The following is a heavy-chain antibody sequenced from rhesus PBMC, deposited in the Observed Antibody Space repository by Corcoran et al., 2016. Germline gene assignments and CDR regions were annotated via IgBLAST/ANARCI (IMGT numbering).Heavy chain of an antibody. Sequence: QLQLQESGPGLGKPSETLSLPCAVSGGPTSTNCGSWIRQPPGKGLECLGRISGSGGSTSYNPSLKSRVTISTDTSKNQFSLKLSSVTAADTAVYYCASVVFENWGQGVLVTVSS. CDR3: ASVVFEN. CDR1: GGPTSTNC. V-gene: IGHV4-173*01. J-gene: IGHJ4*01. D-gene: IGHD2-27*01. CDR2: ISGSGGST.